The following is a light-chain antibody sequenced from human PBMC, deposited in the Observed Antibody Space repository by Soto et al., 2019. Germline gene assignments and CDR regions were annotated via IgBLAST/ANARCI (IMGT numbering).Light chain of an antibody. CDR3: QQYERYVYS. CDR2: KAS. V-gene: IGKV1-5*03. Sequence: QMTQSPSTLSASVGDSVNITCRASQSFKTWLAWYQQKPAKAPKLIIYKASTLHTGVPSRFSASGFGTDFTLTISSLHPDDFAQYCGQQYERYVYSFGGGTKVET. CDR1: QSFKTW. J-gene: IGKJ2*03.